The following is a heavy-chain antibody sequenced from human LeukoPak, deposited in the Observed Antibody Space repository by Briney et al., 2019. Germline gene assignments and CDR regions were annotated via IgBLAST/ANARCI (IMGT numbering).Heavy chain of an antibody. Sequence: PGGSLRLSSAVSGFTFSGFWMSWSRQAPGKGLEWVASINSDGSEGYYADVVKGRFTISRDNAKNSLYLQINSLRAEDTAVYYCARTNLYCSSTSCYSHYAYGMDVWGQGTTVTVSS. CDR3: ARTNLYCSSTSCYSHYAYGMDV. V-gene: IGHV3-7*03. CDR1: GFTFSGFW. J-gene: IGHJ6*02. CDR2: INSDGSEG. D-gene: IGHD2-2*01.